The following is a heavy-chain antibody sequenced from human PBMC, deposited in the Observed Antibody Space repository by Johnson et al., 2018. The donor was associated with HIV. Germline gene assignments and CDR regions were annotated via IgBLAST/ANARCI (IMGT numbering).Heavy chain of an antibody. J-gene: IGHJ3*01. CDR3: ATLWFGEVSVYDAFDV. CDR1: GFTFDDYA. CDR2: ISWNRGSI. D-gene: IGHD3-10*01. Sequence: VQLVESGGGLVQPGRSLRLSCAASGFTFDDYAMHWVRQAPGKGLAWVSGISWNRGSIGYADSVKGRFIISRDNAKNTLYLQMNSLRPEDSAVYYCATLWFGEVSVYDAFDVWGQGTMVTVSS. V-gene: IGHV3-9*01.